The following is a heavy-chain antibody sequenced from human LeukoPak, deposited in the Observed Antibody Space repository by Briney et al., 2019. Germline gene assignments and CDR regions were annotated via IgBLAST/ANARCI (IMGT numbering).Heavy chain of an antibody. CDR3: ARDGEEGYCSSTSCYAEDFDY. CDR1: GFTFSSYA. CDR2: ITYDGSNK. V-gene: IGHV3-30*04. D-gene: IGHD2-2*01. Sequence: GGSLRLSCAASGFTFSSYAMHWVRQAPGKGLEWVPVITYDGSNKYYADSVKGRFTISRDNSKNTLYLQMNSLRAEDTAVYYCARDGEEGYCSSTSCYAEDFDYWGQVTLVTVSS. J-gene: IGHJ4*02.